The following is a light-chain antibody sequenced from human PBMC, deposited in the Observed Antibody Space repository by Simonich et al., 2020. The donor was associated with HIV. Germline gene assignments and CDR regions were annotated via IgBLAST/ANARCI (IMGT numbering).Light chain of an antibody. V-gene: IGKV3-15*01. CDR3: QQYNAWPT. CDR1: QRVSSN. Sequence: EIVMTQSPATLSVSPGERATLSCRASQRVSSNLAWYQQKPGLAPRLLIYAASTRAPVIPARFSGSGSGTEFTLVISSMQSEDFAVYYCQQYNAWPTFGGGTKVEIK. J-gene: IGKJ4*01. CDR2: AAS.